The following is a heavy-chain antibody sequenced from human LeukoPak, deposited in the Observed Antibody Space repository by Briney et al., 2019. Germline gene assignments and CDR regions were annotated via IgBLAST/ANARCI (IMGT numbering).Heavy chain of an antibody. V-gene: IGHV4-39*07. CDR1: GFTFSSYG. Sequence: GSLRLSCAASGFTFSSYGMHWIRQPPGKGLEWIGSIYYSGSTYYNPSLKSRVTISVDTSKNQFSLKLSSVTAADTAVYYCARVPVGATTVFDYWGQGTLVTVSS. CDR2: IYYSGST. CDR3: ARVPVGATTVFDY. D-gene: IGHD1-26*01. J-gene: IGHJ4*02.